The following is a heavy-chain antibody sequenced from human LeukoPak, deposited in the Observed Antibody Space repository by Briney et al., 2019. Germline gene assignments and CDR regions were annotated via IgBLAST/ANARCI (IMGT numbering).Heavy chain of an antibody. CDR3: ARLPVSGYYYYYYGMDV. CDR1: GGSISSYY. V-gene: IGHV4-59*08. D-gene: IGHD3-3*01. J-gene: IGHJ6*02. CDR2: IYYSGST. Sequence: SETLSLTCTVPGGSISSYYWSWIRQPPGKGLEWIGYIYYSGSTNYNPSLKSRVTISVDTSKNQFSLKLSSVTAADTAVYYCARLPVSGYYYYYYGMDVWGQGTTVTVSS.